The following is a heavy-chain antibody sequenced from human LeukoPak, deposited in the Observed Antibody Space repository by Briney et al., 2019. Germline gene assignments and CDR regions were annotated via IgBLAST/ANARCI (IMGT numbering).Heavy chain of an antibody. CDR2: IYSGGST. CDR3: ASPAAGTLPGY. CDR1: GFTVSNTY. D-gene: IGHD1-1*01. V-gene: IGHV3-53*01. J-gene: IGHJ4*02. Sequence: GGSLRLSCAASGFTVSNTYMSWVRQAPGKGLEWVSVIYSGGSTYYADSVKGRFTISRDSSKNTLYLQMSSLRAEDTAVYYCASPAAGTLPGYWGQGTLVTVSS.